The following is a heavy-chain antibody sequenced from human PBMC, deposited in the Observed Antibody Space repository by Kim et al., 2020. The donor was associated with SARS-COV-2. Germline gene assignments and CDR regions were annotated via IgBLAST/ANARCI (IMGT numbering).Heavy chain of an antibody. Sequence: SETLSLTCTVSGDSISSYYWNWIRQPPGKGLEWIGYIYYSGSTNYNPSLKSRVTISVDTSKNQFSLKLSSVTAADTSVYYCAKLGGTGDSGYEDFKVWG. D-gene: IGHD5-12*01. CDR2: IYYSGST. V-gene: IGHV4-59*08. CDR3: AKLGGTGDSGYEDFKV. J-gene: IGHJ3*01. CDR1: GDSISSYY.